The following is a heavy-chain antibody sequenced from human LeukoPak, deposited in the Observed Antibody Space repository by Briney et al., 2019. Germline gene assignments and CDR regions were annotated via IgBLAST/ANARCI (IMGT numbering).Heavy chain of an antibody. J-gene: IGHJ5*02. CDR1: GGSFSGYY. D-gene: IGHD3-10*01. CDR2: INHSGST. CDR3: ARETMVRGVRPKRFDP. Sequence: SETLSPTCAVYGGSFSGYYWSWIRQPPGKGLEWIGEINHSGSTNYNPSLKSRVTISVDTSKNQFSLKLSSVTAADTAVYYCARETMVRGVRPKRFDPWGQGTLVTVSS. V-gene: IGHV4-34*01.